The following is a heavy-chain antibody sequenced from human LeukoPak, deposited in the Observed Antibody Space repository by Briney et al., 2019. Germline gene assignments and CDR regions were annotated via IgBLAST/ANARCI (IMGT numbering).Heavy chain of an antibody. CDR1: GFDFDYYT. D-gene: IGHD5-18*01. V-gene: IGHV3-43*01. CDR3: AKDMGVDTALAADY. Sequence: GSLRLSCAASGFDFDYYTIPWVRQASGKALEWVSLITSDGGSTYYADSVKGRFTISRDNSKNSLFLQMNSLTTEDTALYYCAKDMGVDTALAADYWGQGTLVTVSS. CDR2: ITSDGGST. J-gene: IGHJ4*02.